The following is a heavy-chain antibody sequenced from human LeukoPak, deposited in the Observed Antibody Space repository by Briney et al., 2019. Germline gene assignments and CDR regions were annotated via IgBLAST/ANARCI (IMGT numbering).Heavy chain of an antibody. CDR2: INAGNGNT. CDR1: GYTFTSYA. CDR3: ARDTGGIAAAGPYWYFDL. D-gene: IGHD6-13*01. Sequence: ASVKVSCKASGYTFTSYAMHRVRQAPGQRLEWMGWINAGNGNTKYSQKFQGRVTITRDTSASTAYMELSSLRSEDTAVYYCARDTGGIAAAGPYWYFDLWGRGTLVTVSS. J-gene: IGHJ2*01. V-gene: IGHV1-3*01.